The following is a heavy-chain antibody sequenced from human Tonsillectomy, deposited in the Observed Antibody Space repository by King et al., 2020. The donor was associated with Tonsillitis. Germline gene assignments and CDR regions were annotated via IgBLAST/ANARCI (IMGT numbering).Heavy chain of an antibody. V-gene: IGHV4-59*01. CDR3: ARGRRGDSGGYCKNLYWNY. Sequence: QLQESGPGLVKPSETLSLTCTVSGGSISSYYWSWIRQPPGKGLEWIGYIYYSGSTNYNPSLKSRVTISVDTSKNQFSLKLSSVTAADTAVYYCARGRRGDSGGYCKNLYWNYWGQGTLVTVSS. D-gene: IGHD3-22*01. CDR1: GGSISSYY. CDR2: IYYSGST. J-gene: IGHJ4*02.